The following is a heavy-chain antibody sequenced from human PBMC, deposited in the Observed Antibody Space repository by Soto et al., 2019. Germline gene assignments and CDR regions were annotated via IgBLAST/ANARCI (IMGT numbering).Heavy chain of an antibody. V-gene: IGHV5-51*01. CDR2: IYPGDSDT. CDR3: ARDTYYYGSGSDDAFDI. Sequence: GESLKISCKGSGYSFTIYWIGWVRQMPGKGLEWMGIIYPGDSDTRYSPSFQGQVTISADKSISTAYLQWSSLKASDTAMYYCARDTYYYGSGSDDAFDIWGQGKMVNVSS. CDR1: GYSFTIYW. J-gene: IGHJ3*02. D-gene: IGHD3-10*01.